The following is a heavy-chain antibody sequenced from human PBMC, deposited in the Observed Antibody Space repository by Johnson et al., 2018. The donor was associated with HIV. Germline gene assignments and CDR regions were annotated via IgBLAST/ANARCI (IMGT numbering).Heavy chain of an antibody. J-gene: IGHJ3*02. CDR2: IKQDGSEK. V-gene: IGHV3-7*01. D-gene: IGHD1-26*01. CDR1: GFTFSSYW. CDR3: ARYSGSYLPDAFDI. Sequence: VQLVESGGGLVQPGGSLRLSCAASGFTFSSYWMSWVRQAPGKGLEWVANIKQDGSEKYYVDSVKGRFTISRDNAKNSLYLQMNSLRAEDTAVYYCARYSGSYLPDAFDIWGQGTMVTFSS.